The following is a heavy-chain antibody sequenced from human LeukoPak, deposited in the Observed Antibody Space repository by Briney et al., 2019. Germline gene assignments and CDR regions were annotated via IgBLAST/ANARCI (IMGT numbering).Heavy chain of an antibody. CDR2: IHASGST. V-gene: IGHV4-4*07. CDR1: NGSISSYY. D-gene: IGHD6-19*01. Sequence: SETLSLTCTVSNGSISSYYWSWIRQPAGKGLEWIGRIHASGSTNYNPSLKSRVTMSVDTPKNQFSLKLSSVTAADTAIYSCARGDRAVAGAWGWFDPWGQGTLVTVSS. CDR3: ARGDRAVAGAWGWFDP. J-gene: IGHJ5*02.